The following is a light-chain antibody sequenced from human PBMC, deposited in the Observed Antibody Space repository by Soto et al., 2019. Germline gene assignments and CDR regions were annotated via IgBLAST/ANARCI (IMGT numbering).Light chain of an antibody. CDR1: QSISTY. CDR2: GAS. CDR3: QQSSITPRT. J-gene: IGKJ1*01. Sequence: DIRLTQSPSSLSASVGDRVTISCRASQSISTYLMWYQQKPGKAPNLLIYGASGLQNGVSSRFTGSGSGTEFTLTITGLQPEDFGTYYCQQSSITPRTFGQGTKVDIK. V-gene: IGKV1-39*01.